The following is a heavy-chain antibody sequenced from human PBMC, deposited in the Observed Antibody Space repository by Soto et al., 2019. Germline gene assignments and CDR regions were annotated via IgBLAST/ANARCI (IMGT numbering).Heavy chain of an antibody. CDR3: TRTISALPGDDY. CDR1: GFTFNRYW. J-gene: IGHJ4*02. V-gene: IGHV3-7*01. Sequence: EVQLVESGGGLVQPGGSLRLSCAASGFTFNRYWMGWVRQAPGKGPEWLANIKQDGSERYYVDSVKGRFTISRDNVKNSVYLQMNSLRAEDTAVYYCTRTISALPGDDYCGQGTLVTVSS. D-gene: IGHD6-6*01. CDR2: IKQDGSER.